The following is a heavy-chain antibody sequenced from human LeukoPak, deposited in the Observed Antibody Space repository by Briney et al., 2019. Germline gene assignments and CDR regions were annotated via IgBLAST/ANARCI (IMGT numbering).Heavy chain of an antibody. CDR3: ARGPSGSYYYYGMDV. V-gene: IGHV4-34*01. Sequence: ETLSLTCAVYGGSFSGYYWSWIRQPPGKGLEWIGEINHSGSTNYNPSLKSRVTISVDTSKNQFSLKLSSVTAADTAVYYCARGPSGSYYYYGMDVWGQGTTVTVSS. CDR1: GGSFSGYY. J-gene: IGHJ6*02. D-gene: IGHD1-26*01. CDR2: INHSGST.